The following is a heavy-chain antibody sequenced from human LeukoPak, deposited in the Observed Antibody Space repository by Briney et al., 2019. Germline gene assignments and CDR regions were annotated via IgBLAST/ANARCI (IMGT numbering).Heavy chain of an antibody. CDR3: ARESSGWFFDY. J-gene: IGHJ4*02. Sequence: PSETLSLTCAVYGGSSSGYYWSWIRQPPGKRLEWIGEINHSGSTNYNPSLKSRVTISVDTSKNQFSLKLSSVTAADTAVYYCARESSGWFFDYWGQGTLVTVSS. D-gene: IGHD6-19*01. V-gene: IGHV4-34*01. CDR1: GGSSSGYY. CDR2: INHSGST.